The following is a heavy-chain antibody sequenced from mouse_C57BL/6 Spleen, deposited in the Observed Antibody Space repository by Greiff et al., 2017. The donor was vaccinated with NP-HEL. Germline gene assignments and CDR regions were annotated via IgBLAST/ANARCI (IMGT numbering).Heavy chain of an antibody. CDR1: GFTFSDYG. J-gene: IGHJ3*01. V-gene: IGHV5-17*01. Sequence: VKLVESGGGLVKPGGSLKLSCAASGFTFSDYGMHWVRQAPEKGLEWVAYITCGSSTIYYADTVKGRFTISRDNAKNTLFLQMTSLRSEDTAMYYCARPGLGWFAYWGQGTLVTVSA. D-gene: IGHD4-1*01. CDR3: ARPGLGWFAY. CDR2: ITCGSSTI.